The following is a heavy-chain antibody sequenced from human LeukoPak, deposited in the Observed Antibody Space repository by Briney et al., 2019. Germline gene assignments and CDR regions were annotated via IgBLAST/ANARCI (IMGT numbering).Heavy chain of an antibody. V-gene: IGHV5-51*01. D-gene: IGHD5-24*01. CDR2: IYPGDSDT. CDR1: GYRFTTYW. Sequence: GESLKISCKASGYRFTTYWIGWVRQMPGKGLEWMGIIYPGDSDTRYSPSFEGQVTISADKSISTAYLQWSTLQASDTAMYYCARRKGDGYNSPFDYWGQGTLVTVSS. J-gene: IGHJ4*02. CDR3: ARRKGDGYNSPFDY.